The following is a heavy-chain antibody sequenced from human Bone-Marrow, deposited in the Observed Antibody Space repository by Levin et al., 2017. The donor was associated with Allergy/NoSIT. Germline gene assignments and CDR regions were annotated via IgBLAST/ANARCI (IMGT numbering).Heavy chain of an antibody. CDR3: ARDRGDGSSWYGRDY. J-gene: IGHJ4*02. CDR1: GFTVSSNY. V-gene: IGHV3-53*01. CDR2: IYSGGST. D-gene: IGHD6-13*01. Sequence: PGGSLRLSCAASGFTVSSNYMSWVRQAPGKGLEWVSVIYSGGSTYYADSVKGRFTISRDNSKNTLYLQMNSLRAEDTAVYYCARDRGDGSSWYGRDYWGQGTLVTVSS.